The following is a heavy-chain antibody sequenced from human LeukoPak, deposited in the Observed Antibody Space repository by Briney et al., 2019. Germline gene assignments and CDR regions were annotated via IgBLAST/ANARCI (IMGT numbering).Heavy chain of an antibody. J-gene: IGHJ2*01. D-gene: IGHD5-18*01. V-gene: IGHV4-39*01. CDR2: IYYSGST. Sequence: PSETLSLTCTVSGGSISSSSYYWGWIRQPPGKGLEWIGSIYYSGSTYYNPSLKSRVTISVDTSKNQFSLKLSSVTAADTAVYYCARLNPVDTAMVFWYFDLWGRGTLVTVSS. CDR3: ARLNPVDTAMVFWYFDL. CDR1: GGSISSSSYY.